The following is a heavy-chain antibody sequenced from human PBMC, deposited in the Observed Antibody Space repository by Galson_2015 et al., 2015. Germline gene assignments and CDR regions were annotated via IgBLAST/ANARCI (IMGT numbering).Heavy chain of an antibody. CDR1: GFTFSSYA. D-gene: IGHD3-10*01. Sequence: SLRLSCAASGFTFSSYAMSWVRQAPGKGLEWVSAISGSGGSTYYADSVKGRFTISRDNSKNTLYLQMNSLRAEDTAVYYCAKWVYGSGSPYYYYGMDVWGQGTTVTVSS. CDR3: AKWVYGSGSPYYYYGMDV. CDR2: ISGSGGST. V-gene: IGHV3-23*01. J-gene: IGHJ6*02.